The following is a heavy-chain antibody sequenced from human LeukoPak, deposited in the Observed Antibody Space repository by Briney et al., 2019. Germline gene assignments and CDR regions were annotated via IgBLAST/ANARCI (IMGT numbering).Heavy chain of an antibody. Sequence: PGGSLRLSCAASGFTVSSNYMSWVRQAPGKGLEWVSVIYSGGSTYYADSVKGRFTISRDNSKNTLYLQMNSLRAEDMAMYYCAREGFMGAFDIWGQGTMVTVSS. V-gene: IGHV3-53*01. D-gene: IGHD3-16*01. CDR2: IYSGGST. CDR1: GFTVSSNY. J-gene: IGHJ3*02. CDR3: AREGFMGAFDI.